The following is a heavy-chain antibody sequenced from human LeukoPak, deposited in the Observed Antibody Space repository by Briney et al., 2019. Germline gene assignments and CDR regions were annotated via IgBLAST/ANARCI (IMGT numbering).Heavy chain of an antibody. V-gene: IGHV4-39*01. J-gene: IGHJ3*02. CDR3: ARHPDYYDSSGHFYVEAFHI. CDR2: VYYGGTT. D-gene: IGHD3-22*01. Sequence: SETLSLTCTVSGGSISSSSYYWAWIRQPPGKGLEWLGSVYYGGTTYYNPSLKSRVTISVDTSKNQYSLTLSSVTAADTAVFYCARHPDYYDSSGHFYVEAFHIWGQGTMVAVSS. CDR1: GGSISSSSYY.